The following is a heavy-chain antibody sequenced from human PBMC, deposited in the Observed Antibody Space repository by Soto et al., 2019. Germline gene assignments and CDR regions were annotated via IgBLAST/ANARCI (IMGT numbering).Heavy chain of an antibody. CDR1: GFTFSDYY. J-gene: IGHJ4*02. V-gene: IGHV3-11*06. CDR3: AKASGRVTNRFDS. Sequence: QVQVVESGGGLVKPGGSLRLSCAASGFTFSDYYMTWIRQAPGKGLEWVSYISSSVSYTNYADSVKGRFTISRDNAKNSVYLQMNSLGAADTAVYYCAKASGRVTNRFDSWGQGTLVTVSS. D-gene: IGHD4-17*01. CDR2: ISSSVSYT.